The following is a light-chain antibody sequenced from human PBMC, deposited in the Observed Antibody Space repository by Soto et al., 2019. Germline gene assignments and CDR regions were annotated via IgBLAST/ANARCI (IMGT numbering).Light chain of an antibody. Sequence: EIVMTQSPATVSVSQGERVTLSCRASQSVNSNLAWYQQKPGQAPRLLIYGASTRAIGIPARFSGSGSGTEFTLTISSLQSEDFAVYYCQQYYTWPSFGQGTRLEI. V-gene: IGKV3-15*01. CDR3: QQYYTWPS. J-gene: IGKJ5*01. CDR1: QSVNSN. CDR2: GAS.